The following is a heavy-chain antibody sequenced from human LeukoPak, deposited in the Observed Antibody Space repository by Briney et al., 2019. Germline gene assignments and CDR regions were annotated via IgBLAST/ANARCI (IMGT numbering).Heavy chain of an antibody. D-gene: IGHD1-26*01. V-gene: IGHV1-2*02. CDR1: GYTFTGYY. CDR2: INANSGGT. CDR3: AREWELRSGYYGMDV. Sequence: ASVKVSCKASGYTFTGYYMHWVRQAPGQGLEWMGWINANSGGTNYAQKFQGRVTMTRDTSISTAYMELSRLRSDDTAVYYCAREWELRSGYYGMDVWGQGTTVTVSS. J-gene: IGHJ6*02.